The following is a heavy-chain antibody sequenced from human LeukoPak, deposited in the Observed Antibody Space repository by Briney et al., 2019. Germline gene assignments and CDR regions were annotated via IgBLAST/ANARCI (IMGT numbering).Heavy chain of an antibody. J-gene: IGHJ4*02. V-gene: IGHV3-30*04. D-gene: IGHD3-10*01. CDR2: ISYDGSNK. CDR3: ARDQGSGYYFDY. Sequence: PGGSLRLSCAASGFTFSSYAMHWVRQAPGKGLEWVAVISYDGSNKYYADSVKGRFTISRDNSKNTLYLQMNSLRAEDTAVYYCARDQGSGYYFDYWGQGTLVTVSS. CDR1: GFTFSSYA.